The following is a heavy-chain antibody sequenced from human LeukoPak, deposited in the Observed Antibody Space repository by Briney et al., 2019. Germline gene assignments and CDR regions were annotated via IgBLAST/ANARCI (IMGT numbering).Heavy chain of an antibody. J-gene: IGHJ4*02. CDR1: GGSISSYY. V-gene: IGHV4-59*01. CDR3: ARGGLAAAGIDY. D-gene: IGHD6-13*01. Sequence: SETLSLTCTVSGGSISSYYWSWIRQPPGKGLEWIGYIYYSGRTNYNPSLKSRVTISVDTSKNQFSLKLSSVTAADTAVYYCARGGLAAAGIDYWGQGTLVTVSS. CDR2: IYYSGRT.